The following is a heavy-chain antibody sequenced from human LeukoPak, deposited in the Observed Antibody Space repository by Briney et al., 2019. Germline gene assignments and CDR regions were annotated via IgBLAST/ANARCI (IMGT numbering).Heavy chain of an antibody. CDR3: ARSSTADFDL. CDR2: IYHTGAT. D-gene: IGHD2-2*01. CDR1: GGSFSSGGYP. Sequence: PSQTLSLTCAVFGGSFSSGGYPWSWIRQPPEKGLEWIGYIYHTGATYYNPSLKSRVTISVDKSKNLLSLNLTSVTAADTAVYYCARSSTADFDLWGRGTLVTVSS. J-gene: IGHJ2*01. V-gene: IGHV4-30-2*01.